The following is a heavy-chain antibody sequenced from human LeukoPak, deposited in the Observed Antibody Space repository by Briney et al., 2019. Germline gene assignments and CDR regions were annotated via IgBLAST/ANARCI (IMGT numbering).Heavy chain of an antibody. D-gene: IGHD3-10*01. CDR3: ARDSNYGSGSYLGY. CDR2: IYYSGST. Sequence: SETLSLTCTVSGGSISSGGYYWSWIRQHPGKGLEWIGYIYYSGSTYYNPSLKSRVTISVDTSKNQFSLKLSSVTAADTAVYYCARDSNYGSGSYLGYWGQGTLVTVSS. J-gene: IGHJ4*02. CDR1: GGSISSGGYY. V-gene: IGHV4-31*03.